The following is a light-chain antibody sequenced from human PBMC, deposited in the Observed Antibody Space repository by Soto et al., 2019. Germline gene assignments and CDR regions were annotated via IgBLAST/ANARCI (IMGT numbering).Light chain of an antibody. CDR2: GAS. CDR1: QSVSSSY. CDR3: QQYGILT. V-gene: IGKV3-20*01. Sequence: EIVLTQSPGTLSLSPGERATLSCRASQSVSSSYLAWYQQKPGQAPRLLIYGASSRATGIPDRFSGSGSGTDFTLTISRLEPEDFAVYYCQQYGILTFGQGTKVEIK. J-gene: IGKJ1*01.